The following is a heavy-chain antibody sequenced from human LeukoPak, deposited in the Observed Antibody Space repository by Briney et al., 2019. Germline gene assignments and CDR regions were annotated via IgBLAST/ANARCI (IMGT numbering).Heavy chain of an antibody. CDR2: IYYSGST. D-gene: IGHD5-18*01. J-gene: IGHJ3*02. V-gene: IGHV4-59*08. Sequence: SETLSLTCTVSGGSISSYYWNWIRQPPGKGLEWIGYIYYSGSTNYNPSLKSRVTISVDTSKNQFSLKLSSVTAADTAVYYCARLTGYSYDSPFDAFDIWGQGTMVTVSS. CDR1: GGSISSYY. CDR3: ARLTGYSYDSPFDAFDI.